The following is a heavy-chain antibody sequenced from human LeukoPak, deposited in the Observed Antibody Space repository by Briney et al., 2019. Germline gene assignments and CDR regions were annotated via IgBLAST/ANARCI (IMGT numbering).Heavy chain of an antibody. CDR1: GYTFTSFD. Sequence: ASVKVSCKASGYTFTSFDINWVRQATGQGLAWMGWMNPNSGNTGYAQKFQGRVTMTRYTSISTAYMELSSLRSEDTAVYYCARSRSRGIFGVVTNYYMDVWGKGTTVTVSS. CDR2: MNPNSGNT. J-gene: IGHJ6*03. CDR3: ARSRSRGIFGVVTNYYMDV. V-gene: IGHV1-8*01. D-gene: IGHD3-3*01.